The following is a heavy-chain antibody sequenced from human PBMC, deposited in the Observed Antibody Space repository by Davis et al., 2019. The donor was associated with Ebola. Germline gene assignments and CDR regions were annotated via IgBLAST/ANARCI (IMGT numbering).Heavy chain of an antibody. Sequence: SVKVSCKASGGTFSSYAISWVRQAPGQGLDRTGGIIPVSGVSKYAQDFQGRVTITADEYTSTAYMELSSLRSEDTAMYYCARDRYSDGSGYFFEQSHWGQGTLVTVSS. CDR3: ARDRYSDGSGYFFEQSH. D-gene: IGHD3-22*01. CDR1: GGTFSSYA. CDR2: IIPVSGVS. J-gene: IGHJ4*02. V-gene: IGHV1-69*13.